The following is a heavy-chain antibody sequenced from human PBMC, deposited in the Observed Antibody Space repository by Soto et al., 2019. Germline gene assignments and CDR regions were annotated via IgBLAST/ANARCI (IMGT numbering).Heavy chain of an antibody. CDR1: GYTFTSYD. D-gene: IGHD6-25*01. V-gene: IGHV1-8*01. CDR3: ARDPYSSEKDFDY. Sequence: GASVKVSCKASGYTFTSYDINWVRQATGQGLEWMGWMNPNSGNTGYAQKFQGRVTMTRNTSISTAYMELSSLRSEDTAVYYCARDPYSSEKDFDYWGQGTLVTVSS. CDR2: MNPNSGNT. J-gene: IGHJ4*02.